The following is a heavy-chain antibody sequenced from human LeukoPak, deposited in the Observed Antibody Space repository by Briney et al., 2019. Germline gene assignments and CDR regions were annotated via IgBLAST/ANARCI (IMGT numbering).Heavy chain of an antibody. Sequence: GGSLRLSCAASEFTFSSHWMHWVRHAPGKGLVWVSRIKSDGSSTSYADSVKGRFTISRDNARNTLYLQMNSLRAEDTAVYYCARGYCSGGSCYSWFDYWGQGTLVSVSS. CDR1: EFTFSSHW. V-gene: IGHV3-74*01. CDR2: IKSDGSST. CDR3: ARGYCSGGSCYSWFDY. J-gene: IGHJ4*02. D-gene: IGHD2-15*01.